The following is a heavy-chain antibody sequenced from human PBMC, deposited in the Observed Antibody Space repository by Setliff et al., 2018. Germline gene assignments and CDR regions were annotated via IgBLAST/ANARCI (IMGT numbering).Heavy chain of an antibody. CDR2: ISVYNGDT. CDR1: GYTFRNYA. J-gene: IGHJ4*02. V-gene: IGHV1-18*01. Sequence: GASVKVSCKASGYTFRNYAFAWVRQAPGQGLEWVGWISVYNGDTNYAQKFQGRVTLTTDTSTSTAYMELRSLTSDDSAFYYCARAPSVELVTIRTNSWFTYWGQGTLVTVLL. CDR3: ARAPSVELVTIRTNSWFTY. D-gene: IGHD5-18*01.